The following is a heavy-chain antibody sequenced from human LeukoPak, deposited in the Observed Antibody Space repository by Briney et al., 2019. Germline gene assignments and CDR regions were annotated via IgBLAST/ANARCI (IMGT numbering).Heavy chain of an antibody. CDR2: IIPIFGTA. CDR3: ARIMPPSLNWFDP. CDR1: GGTFSSYA. J-gene: IGHJ5*02. Sequence: SVKVSCRASGGTFSSYAISWVRQAPGQGLEWMGGIIPIFGTANYAQKFQGRVTITADESTSTAYMELSSLRSEDTAVYYCARIMPPSLNWFDPWGQGTLVTVSS. V-gene: IGHV1-69*01. D-gene: IGHD2-2*01.